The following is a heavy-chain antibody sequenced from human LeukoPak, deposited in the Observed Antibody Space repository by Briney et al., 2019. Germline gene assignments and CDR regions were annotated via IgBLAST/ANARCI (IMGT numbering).Heavy chain of an antibody. CDR1: GGSFSGYY. CDR2: INHSGST. CDR3: ARGRVAVAGRFDY. D-gene: IGHD6-19*01. J-gene: IGHJ4*02. V-gene: IGHV4-34*01. Sequence: SETLSLTCAVYGGSFSGYYWSWIRQPPGKGLEWIGEINHSGSTNYNPSLKSRVTISVDTSKNQFSLKLSSVTAADTAVYYCARGRVAVAGRFDYWGQGNLVTVSS.